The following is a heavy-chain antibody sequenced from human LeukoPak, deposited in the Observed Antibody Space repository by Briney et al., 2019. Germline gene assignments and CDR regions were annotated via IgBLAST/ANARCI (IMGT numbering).Heavy chain of an antibody. Sequence: GGSLRLSCAASGFTFSSYEMNWVRRAPGKGLEWVSYISSSGSTIYYADSVKGRFTISRDNAKNSLYLQMNSLRDEDTAVYYCARDLTHYYGSGNWFDPGARQPWSPSPQ. D-gene: IGHD3-10*01. J-gene: IGHJ5*02. CDR2: ISSSGSTI. CDR3: ARDLTHYYGSGNWFDP. CDR1: GFTFSSYE. V-gene: IGHV3-48*03.